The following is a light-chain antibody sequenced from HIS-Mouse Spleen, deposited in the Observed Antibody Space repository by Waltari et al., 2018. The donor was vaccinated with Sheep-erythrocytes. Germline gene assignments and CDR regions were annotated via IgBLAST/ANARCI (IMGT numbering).Light chain of an antibody. Sequence: QSVLTQPPSASGTPGQRVTISCSGTSSDVGGYNYVSWYQQHPGKAPKLMIYDFIKRPSGVPDRFSGSKSGNTASLTISGLQAEDEADYYCCSYAGSYNHVFATGTKVTVL. CDR3: CSYAGSYNHV. V-gene: IGLV2-11*01. J-gene: IGLJ1*01. CDR1: SSDVGGYNY. CDR2: DFI.